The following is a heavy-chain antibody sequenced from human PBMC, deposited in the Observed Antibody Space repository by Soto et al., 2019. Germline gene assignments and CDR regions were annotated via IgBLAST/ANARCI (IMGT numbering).Heavy chain of an antibody. CDR2: INHSGST. Sequence: QVQLQQWGAGLLKPSETLSLTCAVYGGSFSGYYWCCIRQPPGKGLEWIGEINHSGSTNYNPSLESRVTISVDTSKNQVSLKLSSVTAADTAVYYCARFRSWGKLDYWGQGTLVTVSS. J-gene: IGHJ4*02. D-gene: IGHD1-26*01. V-gene: IGHV4-34*01. CDR1: GGSFSGYY. CDR3: ARFRSWGKLDY.